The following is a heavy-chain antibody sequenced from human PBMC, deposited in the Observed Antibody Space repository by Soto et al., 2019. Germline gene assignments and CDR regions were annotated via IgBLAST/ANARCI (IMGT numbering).Heavy chain of an antibody. V-gene: IGHV3-49*04. CDR1: GFTFGDYA. J-gene: IGHJ4*02. Sequence: GGSLRLSCTASGFTFGDYAINWVRQVPGKGLEWLGFIRNDIYDETTEYAASVKGRIIISRDDSKSMAYLQMDGLKIEDTGVYYCTRGRDGYNPYYFLYWGQGALVTVSS. CDR3: TRGRDGYNPYYFLY. CDR2: IRNDIYDETT. D-gene: IGHD3-10*01.